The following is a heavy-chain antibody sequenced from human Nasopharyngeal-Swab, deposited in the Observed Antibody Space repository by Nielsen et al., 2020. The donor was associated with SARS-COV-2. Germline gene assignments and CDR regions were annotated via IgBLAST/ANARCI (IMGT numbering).Heavy chain of an antibody. D-gene: IGHD6-19*01. CDR2: INTNTGNP. CDR3: ARDQLTGYCSGWFTFDY. V-gene: IGHV7-4-1*02. J-gene: IGHJ4*02. CDR1: GYTFTSYA. Sequence: ASVKVSCKASGYTFTSYAMNWVRQAPGQGLEWMGWINTNTGNPTYAQGFTGRFVFSLDTSVSTAYLQISSLKAEDTAVYYCARDQLTGYCSGWFTFDYWGQGTLVTVSS.